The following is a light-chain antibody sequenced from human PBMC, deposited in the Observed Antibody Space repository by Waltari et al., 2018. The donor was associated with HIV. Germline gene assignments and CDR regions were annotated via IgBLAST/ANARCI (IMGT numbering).Light chain of an antibody. CDR3: QSGDNSGPHVV. CDR2: IDT. CDR1: VLSRQY. Sequence: SYELTQPPSLSVSPGQTAGITCSGAVLSRQYIYWYPPKPGQAPVMAIYIDTDRPAGIPGRFSGSKSGKTVTLTIGGVQAEDEADYYCQSGDNSGPHVVFGGGTTLTVL. J-gene: IGLJ2*01. V-gene: IGLV3-25*03.